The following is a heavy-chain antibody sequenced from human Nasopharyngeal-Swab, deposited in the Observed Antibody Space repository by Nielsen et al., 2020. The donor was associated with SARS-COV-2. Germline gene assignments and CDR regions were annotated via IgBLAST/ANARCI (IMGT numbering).Heavy chain of an antibody. CDR3: ARYYSNYHFWYFDL. V-gene: IGHV1-69*04. CDR2: IIPILGIA. J-gene: IGHJ2*01. D-gene: IGHD4-11*01. Sequence: SVKVSCKASGGTFSSYVISWVRQAPGQGLEWMGRIIPILGIANYAQKFQGRVTITADKSTSTAYMELSSLRSEDTAVYYCARYYSNYHFWYFDLWGRGTLVTVSS. CDR1: GGTFSSYV.